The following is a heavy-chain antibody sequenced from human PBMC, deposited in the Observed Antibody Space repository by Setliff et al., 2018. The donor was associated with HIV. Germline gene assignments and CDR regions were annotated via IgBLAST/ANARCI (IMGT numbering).Heavy chain of an antibody. D-gene: IGHD3-22*01. CDR3: ARDRLTYYFDY. CDR1: GGSFSGFY. J-gene: IGHJ4*02. Sequence: SETLSLTCAVFGGSFSGFYWSWIRQPPGKGLEWIGEISYSGSTVYNPSLKSRVTMSVDASKNLVSLTLTSVTAADTAVYYCARDRLTYYFDYWGQGILVTVSS. CDR2: ISYSGST. V-gene: IGHV4-34*01.